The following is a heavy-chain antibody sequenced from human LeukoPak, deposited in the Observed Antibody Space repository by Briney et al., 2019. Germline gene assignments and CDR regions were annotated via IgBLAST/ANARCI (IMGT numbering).Heavy chain of an antibody. J-gene: IGHJ4*02. CDR2: INPNSGGT. V-gene: IGHV1-2*02. CDR3: AREGGPCSGGSCYLDY. CDR1: GYTFTGYY. Sequence: ASVKVSCKASGYTFTGYYMHWVRQAPGQGLEWMGWINPNSGGTNYAQKFQGRVTMTRDTSISTACMELSRLRSDDTAVYYCAREGGPCSGGSCYLDYWGQGTLVTVSS. D-gene: IGHD2-15*01.